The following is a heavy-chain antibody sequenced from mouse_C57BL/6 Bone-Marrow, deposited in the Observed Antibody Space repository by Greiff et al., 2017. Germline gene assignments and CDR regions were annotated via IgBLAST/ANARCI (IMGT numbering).Heavy chain of an antibody. CDR1: GYTFTSYW. J-gene: IGHJ1*03. D-gene: IGHD1-1*01. Sequence: QVQLQQPGAELVKPGASVKLSCKASGYTFTSYWMHWVKQRPGQGLEWIGMIHPNTGSTNYNEKFTSKATLTVAKSSSAAYMQLSSLRSEDSAVYYCARRDYYYGSSSWCFDVWGTGTTVTVSS. CDR3: ARRDYYYGSSSWCFDV. V-gene: IGHV1-64*01. CDR2: IHPNTGST.